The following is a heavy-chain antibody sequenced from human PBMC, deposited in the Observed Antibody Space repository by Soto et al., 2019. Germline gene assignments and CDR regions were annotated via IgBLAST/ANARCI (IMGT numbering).Heavy chain of an antibody. V-gene: IGHV1-24*01. Sequence: ASVKVSCKVSGYTLTELSMHWVRQAPGKGLEWMGGFDPEDGETIYAQKFQGRVTMTEDTSTDTAYMELSSLRSEDTAVYYCATERVRCSGGSCYPNGLDAFDIWGQGTMVTVSS. J-gene: IGHJ3*02. D-gene: IGHD2-15*01. CDR2: FDPEDGET. CDR1: GYTLTELS. CDR3: ATERVRCSGGSCYPNGLDAFDI.